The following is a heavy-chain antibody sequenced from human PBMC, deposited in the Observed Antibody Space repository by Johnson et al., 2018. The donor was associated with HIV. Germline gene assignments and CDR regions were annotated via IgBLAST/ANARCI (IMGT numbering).Heavy chain of an antibody. V-gene: IGHV3-30*04. CDR2: ITYDGSIT. Sequence: QVQLVESGGGVVQPGRSLRLSCAASGFTFSSYAMHWVRQAPGKGLEWVAVITYDGSITYSADSVKGRFTISRDNAKNSLYLQRTSLRAEDTAVYYCARVRWLQLGAFDIWGQGTMVTVSS. CDR1: GFTFSSYA. J-gene: IGHJ3*02. CDR3: ARVRWLQLGAFDI. D-gene: IGHD5-24*01.